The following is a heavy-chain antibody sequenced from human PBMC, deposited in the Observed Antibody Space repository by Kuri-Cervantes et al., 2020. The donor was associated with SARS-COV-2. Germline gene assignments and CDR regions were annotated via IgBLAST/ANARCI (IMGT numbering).Heavy chain of an antibody. CDR2: IYYSGST. J-gene: IGHJ2*01. CDR1: GGSISSYY. V-gene: IGHV4-59*01. Sequence: GSLRLSCTVSGGSISSYYWSWIRQPPGKGLEWIGYIYYSGSTNYNPSLKSRVTISVDTSKNQFSLKLSSVTAADTAVYYCARGEGYCSGGSCYSSWYFDLWGHGTLVTVSS. CDR3: ARGEGYCSGGSCYSSWYFDL. D-gene: IGHD2-15*01.